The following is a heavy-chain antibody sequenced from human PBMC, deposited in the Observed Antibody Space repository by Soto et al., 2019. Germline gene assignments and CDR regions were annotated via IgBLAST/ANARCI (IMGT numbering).Heavy chain of an antibody. Sequence: GGSLRLSCAASGFTFSSYDMHWVRQATGKGLEWVSAIGTAGDTYYPGSVKGRFTISRENAKNSLYLQMNSLRAGDTAVYYCARGLIAAAGYNWFDPWGQGTLVTVSS. CDR2: IGTAGDT. V-gene: IGHV3-13*01. CDR3: ARGLIAAAGYNWFDP. J-gene: IGHJ5*02. CDR1: GFTFSSYD. D-gene: IGHD6-13*01.